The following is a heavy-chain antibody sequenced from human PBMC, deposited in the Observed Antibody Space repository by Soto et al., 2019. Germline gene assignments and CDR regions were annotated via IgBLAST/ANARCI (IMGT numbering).Heavy chain of an antibody. J-gene: IGHJ4*02. D-gene: IGHD7-27*01. Sequence: QVQLQESGPGLVKPSETLSLTCTVSGGSINNHYWSWIRQPPGKGLEWLGYVYYNGITNYNPSLKSRVTMSVDTSKNQLSLNRTSLTAADTAIHYCTRANWYSEYWGQGTLVTVSS. V-gene: IGHV4-59*11. CDR2: VYYNGIT. CDR1: GGSINNHY. CDR3: TRANWYSEY.